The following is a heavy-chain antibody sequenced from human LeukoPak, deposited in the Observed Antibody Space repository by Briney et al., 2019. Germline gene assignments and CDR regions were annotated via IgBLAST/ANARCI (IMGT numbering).Heavy chain of an antibody. D-gene: IGHD3-16*01. CDR3: ARESGSYLWRSWLNP. Sequence: SETLSLTCTVSGGSISSYYWSWIRQPPGKGLEWTGYIYYSGSTNYNPSLKSRVTISVDTSKNQFSLKLNSVTAADTAVYYCARESGSYLWRSWLNPWGQGTLVTVSS. CDR1: GGSISSYY. J-gene: IGHJ5*02. CDR2: IYYSGST. V-gene: IGHV4-59*01.